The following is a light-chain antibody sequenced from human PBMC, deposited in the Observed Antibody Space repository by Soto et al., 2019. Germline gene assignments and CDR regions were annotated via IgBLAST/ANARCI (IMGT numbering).Light chain of an antibody. CDR3: QQSYGPPYT. CDR2: AAS. J-gene: IGKJ2*01. CDR1: QSISDN. V-gene: IGKV1-39*01. Sequence: EMTQSPSSLSASVGDRVTITCRASQSISDNVNWYQFQPGKAPKLLIYAASSLQTGVPSRFSGSGSGTDFALIISSLQPEDSATYYCQQSYGPPYTFGLWTKVEIK.